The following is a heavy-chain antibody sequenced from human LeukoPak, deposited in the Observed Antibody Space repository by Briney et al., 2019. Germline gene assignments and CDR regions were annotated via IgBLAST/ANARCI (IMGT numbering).Heavy chain of an antibody. CDR1: GYSISSGYY. J-gene: IGHJ6*03. Sequence: SETLSLTCTVSGYSISSGYYWGWIRQPPGKGLEWIGSIYHSGRTFYNPSLKSRVTISVDTSKNQFSLKLSSVTAADTAVYYCARVQNYYYNYMDVWGKGTTVTVSS. CDR2: IYHSGRT. CDR3: ARVQNYYYNYMDV. V-gene: IGHV4-38-2*02.